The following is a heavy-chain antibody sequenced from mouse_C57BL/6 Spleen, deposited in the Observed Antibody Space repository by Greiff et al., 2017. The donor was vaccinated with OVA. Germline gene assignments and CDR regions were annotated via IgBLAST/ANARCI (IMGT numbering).Heavy chain of an antibody. V-gene: IGHV1-15*01. D-gene: IGHD3-1*01. CDR2: IDPETGGT. CDR1: GYTFTDYE. J-gene: IGHJ4*01. Sequence: VQLQQSGAELVRPGASVTLSCKASGYTFTDYEMHWVKQTTVHGLEWIGAIDPETGGTAYNQKFKGKARLTADKSSSTAYMELRSLTSEDSAVYCSTRRCLRAKDYWGQGASVTV. CDR3: TRRCLRAKDY.